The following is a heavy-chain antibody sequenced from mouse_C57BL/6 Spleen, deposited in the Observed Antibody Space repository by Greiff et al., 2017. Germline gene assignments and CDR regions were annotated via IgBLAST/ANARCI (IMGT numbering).Heavy chain of an antibody. CDR1: GFTFTDYY. Sequence: EVQRVESGGGLVQPGGSLSLSCAASGFTFTDYYMSWVRQPPGKALEWLGFIRNKANGYTTEYSASVKGRFTISRDNSQSILYLQMNALRAEDSATYYCARPTSSYGDFDDWGQGTTLTVSS. CDR3: ARPTSSYGDFDD. V-gene: IGHV7-3*01. D-gene: IGHD1-1*01. CDR2: IRNKANGYTT. J-gene: IGHJ2*01.